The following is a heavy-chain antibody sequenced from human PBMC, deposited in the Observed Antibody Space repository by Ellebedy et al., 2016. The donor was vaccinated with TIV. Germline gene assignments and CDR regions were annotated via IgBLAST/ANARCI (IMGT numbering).Heavy chain of an antibody. J-gene: IGHJ3*01. V-gene: IGHV3-7*01. CDR1: GSTFSNYW. CDR2: IKQDGSGT. D-gene: IGHD3-9*01. CDR3: RRENYFGSDILAAYNG. Sequence: PGGSLRLSCAVSGSTFSNYWMSWVRQAPGKGLEWVANIKQDGSGTYYVDSVKGRFNISRDNAKNSLDLQMNSMRADDTAVYYCRRENYFGSDILAAYNGWGQGTMVTVSS.